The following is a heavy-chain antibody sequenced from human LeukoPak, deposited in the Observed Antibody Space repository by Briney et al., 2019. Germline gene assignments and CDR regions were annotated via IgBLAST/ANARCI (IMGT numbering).Heavy chain of an antibody. CDR3: ARVGHNWFDP. CDR2: IYHSGRT. Sequence: SETLSLTCAVSGGSISSPNWWTWVRQPPGKGLEWIGEIYHSGRTNSNPSLESRVIMSVGKSKNQFSLKLTSVTAADTAVYYCARVGHNWFDPWGQGTLVTVSS. D-gene: IGHD1-26*01. CDR1: GGSISSPNW. V-gene: IGHV4-4*02. J-gene: IGHJ5*02.